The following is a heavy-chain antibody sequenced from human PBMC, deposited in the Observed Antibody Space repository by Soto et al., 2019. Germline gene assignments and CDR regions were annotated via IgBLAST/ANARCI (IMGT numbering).Heavy chain of an antibody. Sequence: GGSLSFSCAASGGTFSSYAVSWIRQAPGKGLEWVSAISGSGGSTYYADSVKGRFTISRDNSKNTLYLQMNSLRAEDTAVYYCAKWTGYEVRGVIVYFDYWGQGTLVTVSS. CDR2: ISGSGGST. D-gene: IGHD3-10*01. J-gene: IGHJ4*02. V-gene: IGHV3-23*01. CDR1: GGTFSSYA. CDR3: AKWTGYEVRGVIVYFDY.